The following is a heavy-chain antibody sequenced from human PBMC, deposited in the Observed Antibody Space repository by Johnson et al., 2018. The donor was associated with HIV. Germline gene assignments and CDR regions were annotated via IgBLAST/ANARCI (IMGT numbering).Heavy chain of an antibody. Sequence: VQLVESGGGVAQPGGSLRLSCAASGFTVSSNYMNWVRQAPGKGLEWVGRIKSKTDGGTTDYAAPVKGRFTISRDDSKNTLYLQMNSLKTDDTAGYYCTTVGKSVAGALPIWGQGTMVTVSS. J-gene: IGHJ3*02. CDR2: IKSKTDGGTT. V-gene: IGHV3-15*01. D-gene: IGHD6-19*01. CDR1: GFTVSSNY. CDR3: TTVGKSVAGALPI.